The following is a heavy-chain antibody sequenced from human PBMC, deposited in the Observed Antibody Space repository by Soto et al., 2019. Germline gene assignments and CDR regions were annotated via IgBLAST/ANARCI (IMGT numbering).Heavy chain of an antibody. V-gene: IGHV3-7*01. CDR2: IKQDGSER. CDR3: ARVRTPFKYYFDY. J-gene: IGHJ4*02. CDR1: GFTFSSYW. Sequence: EVQLVESGGGLVQPGGSLRLSCAASGFTFSSYWMSWVRQAPGKGLEWVANIKQDGSERYYVDSVKGRFTISRDNAKNSLYLQMNSLRAEDTAVYNCARVRTPFKYYFDYWGQGTLVTVSS.